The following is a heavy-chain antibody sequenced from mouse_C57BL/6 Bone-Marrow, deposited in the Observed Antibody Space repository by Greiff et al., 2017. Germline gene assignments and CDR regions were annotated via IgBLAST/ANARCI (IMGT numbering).Heavy chain of an antibody. V-gene: IGHV1-81*01. CDR3: ARMRYFYAMDY. CDR2: IYPRSGNT. CDR1: GYTFTSYG. Sequence: QVQLQQSGAELARPGASVKLSCKASGYTFTSYGISWVKQRTGQGLEWIGEIYPRSGNTYYNEKFKGKATLTADKSSSTAYMGLRSLTSEDSAVYFCARMRYFYAMDYWGQGTSVTVSS. J-gene: IGHJ4*01.